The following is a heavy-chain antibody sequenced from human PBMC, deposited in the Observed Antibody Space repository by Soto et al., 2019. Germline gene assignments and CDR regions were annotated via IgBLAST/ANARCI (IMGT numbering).Heavy chain of an antibody. CDR1: GFSFSTYT. Sequence: PGGSLRLSCAASGFSFSTYTMSWVRRAPGEGLEWVSAISGSGGSHSYADSVQGRFTISRDNPKKTLYLQMNSLRAEDTAVYYCAKARCNTSNCFVPQSRGQAPLPTAPQ. CDR3: AKARCNTSNCFVPQS. V-gene: IGHV3-23*01. J-gene: IGHJ4*02. CDR2: ISGSGGSH. D-gene: IGHD4-4*01.